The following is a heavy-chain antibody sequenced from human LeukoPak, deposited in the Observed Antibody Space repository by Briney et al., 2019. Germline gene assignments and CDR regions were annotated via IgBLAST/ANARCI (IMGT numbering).Heavy chain of an antibody. V-gene: IGHV3-74*01. J-gene: IGHJ4*02. CDR2: INSDGSWT. CDR1: GNYW. CDR3: VSFYETY. Sequence: RGSLRLSCAASGNYWMHWVRQAPGKGLVWVSHINSDGSWTSYADSVKGRFTISKDNAKNTVYLQVNSLRAEDTAVYYCVSFYETYWGRGTLVTVSS. D-gene: IGHD2/OR15-2a*01.